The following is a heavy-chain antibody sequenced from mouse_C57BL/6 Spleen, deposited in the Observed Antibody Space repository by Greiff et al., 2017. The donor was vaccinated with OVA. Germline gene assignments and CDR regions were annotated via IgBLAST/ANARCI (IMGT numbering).Heavy chain of an antibody. CDR1: GFTFSSYA. J-gene: IGHJ4*01. D-gene: IGHD1-1*01. CDR2: ISDGGSYT. Sequence: EVKLVESGGGLVKPGGSLKLSCAASGFTFSSYAMSWVRQTPEKRLEWVATISDGGSYTYYPDNAKGRFTISRDNAKNNLYLQMSHLKSEDTAMYYCARAHYYYGPYYYAMDYWGQGTSVTVSS. CDR3: ARAHYYYGPYYYAMDY. V-gene: IGHV5-4*03.